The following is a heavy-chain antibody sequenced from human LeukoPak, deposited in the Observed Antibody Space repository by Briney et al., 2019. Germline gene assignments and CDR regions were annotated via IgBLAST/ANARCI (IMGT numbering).Heavy chain of an antibody. Sequence: GASVKVSCKASGYTFTSYGISWVRQAPGRGLEWMGWISAYNGNTNYAQKLQGRVTMTTDTSTSTAYMELRSLRSDDTAVYYCARDIGGSGWYGDAFDIWGQGTMVTVSS. CDR3: ARDIGGSGWYGDAFDI. CDR1: GYTFTSYG. CDR2: ISAYNGNT. J-gene: IGHJ3*02. V-gene: IGHV1-18*01. D-gene: IGHD6-19*01.